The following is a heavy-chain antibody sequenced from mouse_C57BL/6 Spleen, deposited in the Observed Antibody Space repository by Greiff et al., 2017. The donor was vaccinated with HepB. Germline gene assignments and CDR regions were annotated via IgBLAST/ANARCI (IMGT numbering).Heavy chain of an antibody. CDR2: INPYNGGT. V-gene: IGHV1-19*01. CDR1: GYTFTDYY. J-gene: IGHJ3*01. Sequence: EVKLMESGPVLVKPGASVKMSCKASGYTFTDYYMNWVKQSHGKSLEWIGVINPYNGGTSYNQKFKGKATLTVDKSSSTAYMELNSLTSEDSAVYYCARSEDYDEGFAYWGQGTLVTVSA. D-gene: IGHD2-4*01. CDR3: ARSEDYDEGFAY.